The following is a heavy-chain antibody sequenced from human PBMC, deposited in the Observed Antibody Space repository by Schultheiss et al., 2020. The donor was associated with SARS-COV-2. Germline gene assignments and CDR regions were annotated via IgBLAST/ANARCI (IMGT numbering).Heavy chain of an antibody. CDR3: ARSPFKYGHGLRRIAYGMDV. J-gene: IGHJ6*02. CDR1: GGSVSSGSYY. D-gene: IGHD5-18*01. Sequence: SETLSLTCTVSGGSVSSGSYYWSWIRQPPGKGLEWIGYIYYSGSTYYNPSLKSRVTISVDTSKNQFSLKLGSVTAADTAVYYCARSPFKYGHGLRRIAYGMDVWGQGTTVTVSS. V-gene: IGHV4-31*03. CDR2: IYYSGST.